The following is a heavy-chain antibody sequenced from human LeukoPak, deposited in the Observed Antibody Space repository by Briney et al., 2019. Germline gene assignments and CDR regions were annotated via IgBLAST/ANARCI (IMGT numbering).Heavy chain of an antibody. D-gene: IGHD6-13*01. V-gene: IGHV3-21*04. Sequence: GGSLRLSCAASGFTFSSYTMNWVRQAPGKGLEWVSIISSGSSYIHYADSVKGRFTISRDNSKNTLYLQMNSLRAEDTAVYYCAKDPYSSSWGHSWFDPWGQGTLVTVSS. CDR2: ISSGSSYI. J-gene: IGHJ5*02. CDR1: GFTFSSYT. CDR3: AKDPYSSSWGHSWFDP.